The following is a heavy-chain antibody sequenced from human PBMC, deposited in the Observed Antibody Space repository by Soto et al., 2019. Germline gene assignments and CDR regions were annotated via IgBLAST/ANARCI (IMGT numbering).Heavy chain of an antibody. CDR1: GYTFTTFG. CDR3: ARAFCSGGSCYLDY. D-gene: IGHD2-15*01. V-gene: IGHV1-18*01. Sequence: QVPLVQSGGEVKKPGAAVKVSCKASGYTFTTFGIGWVRQAPGQGLEWMGWISAYSGNTEYPEKLQGRVTMTIDTSTSTTYMELRSLRSDDTAVYYCARAFCSGGSCYLDYWGHGVLVTVSS. J-gene: IGHJ4*01. CDR2: ISAYSGNT.